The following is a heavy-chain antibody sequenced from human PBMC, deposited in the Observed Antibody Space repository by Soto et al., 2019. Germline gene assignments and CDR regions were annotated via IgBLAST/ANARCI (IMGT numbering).Heavy chain of an antibody. J-gene: IGHJ3*02. CDR1: GGSISSGSYY. CDR2: IYHNGIT. Sequence: QVQLQESGPGLVKPSQTLSLSCTVSGGSISSGSYYWTWIRQSPGKGLEWIGYIYHNGITYYKPSLWSRVSLSMDTSKNQFSLKLDSVTAADTAVYYCARAQEGGSGYWDDFDIWGPGTKVTVSS. V-gene: IGHV4-31*03. D-gene: IGHD3-22*01. CDR3: ARAQEGGSGYWDDFDI.